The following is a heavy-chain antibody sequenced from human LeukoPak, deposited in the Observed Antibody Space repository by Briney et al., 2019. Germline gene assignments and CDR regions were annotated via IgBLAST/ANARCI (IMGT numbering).Heavy chain of an antibody. CDR1: GYTFTSYD. Sequence: ASVKVSCKASGYTFTSYDINWVRQATGQGLEWMGWMNPNSGNTGYAQKFQGRVTMTRNTSISTAYMELSGLRSEDTAVYYCARGGSTSPTSGNYYYYGMDVWGQGTTVTVSS. D-gene: IGHD2-2*01. V-gene: IGHV1-8*01. CDR2: MNPNSGNT. CDR3: ARGGSTSPTSGNYYYYGMDV. J-gene: IGHJ6*02.